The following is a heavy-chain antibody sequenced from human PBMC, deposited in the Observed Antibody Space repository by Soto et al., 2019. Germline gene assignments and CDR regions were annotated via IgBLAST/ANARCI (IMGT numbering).Heavy chain of an antibody. J-gene: IGHJ4*02. CDR3: ARDLAKGGGSAGFDY. CDR1: GYTFTVYY. V-gene: IGHV1-2*02. CDR2: INPKSGGT. Sequence: ASVKVSCKASGYTFTVYYMHWVRQAPGQGLEWMGWINPKSGGTMYPQKFQGRVTMAWDTSISTAYMALTRLRSDDTAVYYCARDLAKGGGSAGFDYWGQGTLVTVSS. D-gene: IGHD1-26*01.